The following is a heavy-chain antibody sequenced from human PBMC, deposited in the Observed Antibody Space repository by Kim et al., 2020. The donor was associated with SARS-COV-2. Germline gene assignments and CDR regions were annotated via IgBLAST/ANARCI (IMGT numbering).Heavy chain of an antibody. V-gene: IGHV4-59*01. J-gene: IGHJ6*02. Sequence: YNPSTKSRVPISVDTSKNQFSLNLSSVTAADTAVYYCARDSGRYYYGMDVWGQGTTVTVSS. CDR3: ARDSGRYYYGMDV. D-gene: IGHD3-10*01.